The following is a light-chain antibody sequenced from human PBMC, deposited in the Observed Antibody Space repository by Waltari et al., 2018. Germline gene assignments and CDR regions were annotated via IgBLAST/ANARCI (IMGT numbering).Light chain of an antibody. CDR2: WAS. CDR1: QSVLYSSNSKNY. CDR3: QQYYSTPRA. J-gene: IGKJ1*01. V-gene: IGKV4-1*01. Sequence: DIVMTQSPDSLAVSLGERAPLHCTSSQSVLYSSNSKNYLAWYQQKPGQPPKLLIYWASTRESGVPDRFSGSGSGTDFTLTITSLQAEDVAVYYCQQYYSTPRAFGQGTKVEIK.